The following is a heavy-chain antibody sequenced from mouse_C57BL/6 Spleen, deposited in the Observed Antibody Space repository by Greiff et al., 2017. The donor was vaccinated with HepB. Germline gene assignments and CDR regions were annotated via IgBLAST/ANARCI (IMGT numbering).Heavy chain of an antibody. V-gene: IGHV14-3*01. J-gene: IGHJ2*01. CDR3: AMGWDYSGVNSY. Sequence: VQLQQSVAELVRPGASVKLSCTASGFNIKNTYMHWVKQRPEQGLEWIGRIDPANGNTKYAPKFQGKATITADTSSNTAYLQLSNLTSGGTAIYYCAMGWDYSGVNSYWGQGTTLTVSS. CDR1: GFNIKNTY. D-gene: IGHD2-4*01. CDR2: IDPANGNT.